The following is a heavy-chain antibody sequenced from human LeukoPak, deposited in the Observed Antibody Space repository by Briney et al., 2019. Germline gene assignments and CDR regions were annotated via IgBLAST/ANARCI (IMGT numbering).Heavy chain of an antibody. CDR1: GYTSTGYY. J-gene: IGHJ6*03. Sequence: ASVKVSCKASGYTSTGYYMHWVRQAPGQGLEWMGWINPNSGGTNYAQKFQGRVTMTRDTSISTAYMELSRLRSDDTAVYYCARDGSITMVRGVKVYYYYYMDVWGKGTTVTISS. D-gene: IGHD3-10*01. V-gene: IGHV1-2*02. CDR3: ARDGSITMVRGVKVYYYYYMDV. CDR2: INPNSGGT.